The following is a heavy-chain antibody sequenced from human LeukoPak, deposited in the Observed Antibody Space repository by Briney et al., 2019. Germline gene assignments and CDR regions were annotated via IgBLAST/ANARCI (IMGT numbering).Heavy chain of an antibody. D-gene: IGHD1-26*01. Sequence: PGGSLRLSCAASGFTFSSYGMHWVRQAPGKGLEWVAVISYDGSNKYYADSVKGRFTISRDNSKNTLYLQMNSLRAEDTAVYYCAKSPVGAMDYWGQGTLVTVSS. J-gene: IGHJ4*02. CDR2: ISYDGSNK. V-gene: IGHV3-30*18. CDR3: AKSPVGAMDY. CDR1: GFTFSSYG.